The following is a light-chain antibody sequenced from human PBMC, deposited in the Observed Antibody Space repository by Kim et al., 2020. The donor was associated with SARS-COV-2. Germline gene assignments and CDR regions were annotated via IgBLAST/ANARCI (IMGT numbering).Light chain of an antibody. CDR3: GTWDSGLSAGRV. V-gene: IGLV1-51*01. CDR2: DNN. J-gene: IGLJ3*02. CDR1: ISNIGNNY. Sequence: QKFTISCSGSISNIGNNYVSWYQQLPGAAPKLLIYDNNKRPSGIPDRFSGSKSGTSATLDITGLQTGDEAEYYCGTWDSGLSAGRVFGGGTQLTVL.